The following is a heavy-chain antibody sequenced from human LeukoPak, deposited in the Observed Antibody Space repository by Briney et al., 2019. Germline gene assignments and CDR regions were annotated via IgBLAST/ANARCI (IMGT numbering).Heavy chain of an antibody. CDR3: AKFPDGSLVGIDF. CDR1: ALTFSSYA. CDR2: ISGSRST. J-gene: IGHJ4*02. D-gene: IGHD2-21*01. Sequence: PGGSLRLSCAASALTFSSYAMSWVRQAPGKGLEWVSAISGSRSTYYADSVKGRFTISRDNSKNTLYLQMNSLRAEDTALYYCAKFPDGSLVGIDFWGQGTLVTVSS. V-gene: IGHV3-23*01.